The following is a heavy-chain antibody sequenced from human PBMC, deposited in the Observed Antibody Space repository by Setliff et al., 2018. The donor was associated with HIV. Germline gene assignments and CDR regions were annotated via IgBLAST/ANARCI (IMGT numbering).Heavy chain of an antibody. Sequence: PGGSLRLSCAASGFSFSDHYMDWVRQAPGKGLEWVGRTRNKANIYTTEYAASVKGRFIISRDDSKNSLYLHMNSLKTEDTAVYYCASSTTMVRGVNHDAFDIWGQGTMVTVSS. D-gene: IGHD3-10*01. CDR2: TRNKANIYTT. CDR1: GFSFSDHY. CDR3: ASSTTMVRGVNHDAFDI. V-gene: IGHV3-72*01. J-gene: IGHJ3*02.